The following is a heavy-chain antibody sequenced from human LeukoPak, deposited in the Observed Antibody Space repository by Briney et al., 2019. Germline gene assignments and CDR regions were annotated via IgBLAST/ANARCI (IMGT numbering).Heavy chain of an antibody. Sequence: SETLSLTCTVSGASISSYYWSWIRQPPGKGLEWIGYVYYSGSTNHNPSLKSRVTISVDTSKNQFSLKLRSVTAADTAVYYCARSPQPGDRGTNLGYYYYMDVWGKGTTVTVSS. D-gene: IGHD1-7*01. V-gene: IGHV4-59*01. J-gene: IGHJ6*03. CDR2: VYYSGST. CDR3: ARSPQPGDRGTNLGYYYYMDV. CDR1: GASISSYY.